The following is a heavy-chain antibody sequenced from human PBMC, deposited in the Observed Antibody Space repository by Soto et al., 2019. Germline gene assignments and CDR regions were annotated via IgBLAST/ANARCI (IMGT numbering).Heavy chain of an antibody. CDR3: ARRSGWSLDY. CDR1: GGSFSGYY. V-gene: IGHV4-34*12. Sequence: SETLSLTCAVYGGSFSGYYWSWIRQPPGKGLEWIGEIIHSGSTNYNPSLKSRVTISVDTSKNQFSLKLSSVTAADTAVYYCARRSGWSLDYWGQGTLVTVSS. J-gene: IGHJ4*02. CDR2: IIHSGST. D-gene: IGHD6-19*01.